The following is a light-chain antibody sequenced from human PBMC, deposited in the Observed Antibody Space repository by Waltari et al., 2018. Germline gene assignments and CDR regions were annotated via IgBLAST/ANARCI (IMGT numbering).Light chain of an antibody. J-gene: IGLJ3*02. CDR1: SLRSYY. CDR2: GKN. CDR3: NSQDSSGGWV. Sequence: SSELTQDPAVSVALGQTVRITCQGDSLRSYYASWYQQKPGQAPVLVITGKNNRPSGIPDRFSGSSSGNTASLTITGAQAEDEADYYCNSQDSSGGWVFGGGTKLTVL. V-gene: IGLV3-19*01.